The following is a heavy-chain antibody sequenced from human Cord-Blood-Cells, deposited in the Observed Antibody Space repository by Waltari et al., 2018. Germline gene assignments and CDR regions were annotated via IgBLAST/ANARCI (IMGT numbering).Heavy chain of an antibody. J-gene: IGHJ4*02. CDR2: MNPNSSNT. CDR3: ARGSSESFSGAFDY. CDR1: GYTFTSYD. V-gene: IGHV1-8*01. D-gene: IGHD3-16*02. Sequence: QVQLVQSGAEGKKPGASVTVSCKAYGYTFTSYDINWERQATGQGLGWMGWMNPNSSNTGYAQKFQCRVTMTRNTSISTAYMELRSLISEDTAVYYCARGSSESFSGAFDYWGQGTLVTVSS.